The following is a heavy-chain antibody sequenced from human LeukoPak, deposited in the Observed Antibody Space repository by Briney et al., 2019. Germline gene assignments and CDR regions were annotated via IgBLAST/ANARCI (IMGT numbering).Heavy chain of an antibody. Sequence: GGSLRLSCAASGFTFSSYGMHWVRQAPGKGLEWVAVISYDGSNKYYADSVKGRFTISRDNSKNTLYLQMNSLRAEDTAVYYCAKAHKHVRGVISPLIAYWGQGTLVTVSS. CDR3: AKAHKHVRGVISPLIAY. V-gene: IGHV3-30*18. CDR1: GFTFSSYG. J-gene: IGHJ4*02. CDR2: ISYDGSNK. D-gene: IGHD3-10*01.